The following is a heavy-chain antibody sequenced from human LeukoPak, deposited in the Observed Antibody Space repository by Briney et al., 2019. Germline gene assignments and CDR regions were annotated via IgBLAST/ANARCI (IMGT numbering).Heavy chain of an antibody. CDR2: IDPSDSYT. Sequence: LGESLKISCKGSGYSFTSYWISWVRQMPGKGLEWMGRIDPSDSYTNYSPSFQGHVTISADKSISTAYLQWSSLKAADTAMYYCARRSSSWYSYGMDVWGQGTTVTVSS. CDR3: ARRSSSWYSYGMDV. CDR1: GYSFTSYW. D-gene: IGHD6-13*01. J-gene: IGHJ6*02. V-gene: IGHV5-10-1*01.